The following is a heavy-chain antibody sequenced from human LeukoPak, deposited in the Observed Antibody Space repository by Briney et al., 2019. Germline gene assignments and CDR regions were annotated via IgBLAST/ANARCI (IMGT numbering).Heavy chain of an antibody. Sequence: SETLSLTCAVYGGSFGGYYWSWIRQPPGKGLEWIGEINHSGSTNYNPSLKSRVTISVDTSKNQFPLKLSSVTAADTAVYYCARGENSSGWPFDPWGQGTLVTVSS. V-gene: IGHV4-34*01. CDR3: ARGENSSGWPFDP. CDR2: INHSGST. J-gene: IGHJ5*02. CDR1: GGSFGGYY. D-gene: IGHD6-19*01.